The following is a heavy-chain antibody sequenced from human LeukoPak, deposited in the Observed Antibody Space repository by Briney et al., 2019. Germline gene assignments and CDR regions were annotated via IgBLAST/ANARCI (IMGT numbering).Heavy chain of an antibody. Sequence: SESLSLTCTVSGGSISSSSYYWGWIRQPPGKGLEWIGSIYYSGSTYYNTSLKSRVTISVDTSKNQFSLKLSSVTAADTAVYCCARHGVSTYYYDSSGYLFGYWGQGTLVTVSS. J-gene: IGHJ4*02. D-gene: IGHD3-22*01. CDR3: ARHGVSTYYYDSSGYLFGY. CDR2: IYYSGST. CDR1: GGSISSSSYY. V-gene: IGHV4-39*01.